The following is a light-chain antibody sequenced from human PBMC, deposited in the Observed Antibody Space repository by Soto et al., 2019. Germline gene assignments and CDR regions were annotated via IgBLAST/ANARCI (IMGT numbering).Light chain of an antibody. V-gene: IGLV6-57*02. J-gene: IGLJ1*01. Sequence: NFMLTQPHSVSESPGKTVTISCTGSSGSVASNYVHWYQRRPGSAPTIVIYGDNQRPSGVPDRFSGSIDSSSNSASLTISRLKTEDEADYFCQSSDRSSLYVFGTWTKLTVL. CDR1: SGSVASNY. CDR3: QSSDRSSLYV. CDR2: GDN.